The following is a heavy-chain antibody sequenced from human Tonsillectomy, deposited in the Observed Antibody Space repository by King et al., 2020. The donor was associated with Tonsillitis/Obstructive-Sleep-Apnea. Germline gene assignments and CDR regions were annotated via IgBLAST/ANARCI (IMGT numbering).Heavy chain of an antibody. V-gene: IGHV3-53*01. CDR2: IYSGGTT. Sequence: VQLVESGGGFIQPGGSLRLSCAASGFTVSSNYMSWVRQAPGKGLEWVSVIYSGGTTYYADSVKGRFTISRDNYKNTLYLQMNSLRAADTAVYYWARRGYDFWSAYCHYWGQGTLVTVSS. D-gene: IGHD3-3*01. J-gene: IGHJ4*02. CDR3: ARRGYDFWSAYCHY. CDR1: GFTVSSNY.